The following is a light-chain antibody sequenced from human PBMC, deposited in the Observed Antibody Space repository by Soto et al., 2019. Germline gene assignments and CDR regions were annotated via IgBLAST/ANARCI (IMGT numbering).Light chain of an antibody. CDR1: QSAGNF. Sequence: IVMTQSPAILSVSPGETASLSCRASQSAGNFLAWYQQKPGQAPRLLIYYISTRATGIPARFSGSGSGTEFTLTINSLQSEDSAVYYCQQHNQWPITFGQGTKVDI. CDR2: YIS. CDR3: QQHNQWPIT. V-gene: IGKV3D-15*01. J-gene: IGKJ1*01.